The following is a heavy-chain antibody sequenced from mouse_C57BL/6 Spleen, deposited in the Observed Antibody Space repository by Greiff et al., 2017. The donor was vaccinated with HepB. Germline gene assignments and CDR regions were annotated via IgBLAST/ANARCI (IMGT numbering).Heavy chain of an antibody. J-gene: IGHJ2*01. CDR1: GFTFSSYA. CDR2: ISDGGSYT. CDR3: ARDGYYYGSSYFDY. D-gene: IGHD1-1*01. V-gene: IGHV5-4*01. Sequence: EVQRVESGGGLVKPGGSLKLSCAASGFTFSSYAMSWVRQTPEKRLEWVATISDGGSYTYYPDNVKGRFTISRDNAKNNLYLQMSHLKSKDTAMYYCARDGYYYGSSYFDYWGQGTTLTVSS.